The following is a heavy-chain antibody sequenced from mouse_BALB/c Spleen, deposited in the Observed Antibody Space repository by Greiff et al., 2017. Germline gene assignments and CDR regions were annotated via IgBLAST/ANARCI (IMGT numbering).Heavy chain of an antibody. D-gene: IGHD1-1*01. Sequence: EVQLHQSGAELVKPGASVKLSCTASGFNIKDTYMHWVKQRPEQGLEWIGRIDPANGNTKYDPKFQGKATITADTSSNTAYLQLSSLTSEDTAVYYCAREGSSYDWYFDVWGAGTTVTVSS. J-gene: IGHJ1*01. V-gene: IGHV14-3*02. CDR1: GFNIKDTY. CDR2: IDPANGNT. CDR3: AREGSSYDWYFDV.